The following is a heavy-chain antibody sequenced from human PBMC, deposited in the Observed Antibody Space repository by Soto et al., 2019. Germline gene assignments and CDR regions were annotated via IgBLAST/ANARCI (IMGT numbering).Heavy chain of an antibody. Sequence: SETLSLTCAVYGGSFSGYYWSWIRQPPGKGLEWIGEINHSGSTNYNPSLKSRVTISVDTSKNQFSLKLSSVTAADTAVYYCARGLGLRYFDWLPRHNYFDYWGQGTLVTVSS. D-gene: IGHD3-9*01. CDR1: GGSFSGYY. CDR3: ARGLGLRYFDWLPRHNYFDY. CDR2: INHSGST. J-gene: IGHJ4*02. V-gene: IGHV4-34*01.